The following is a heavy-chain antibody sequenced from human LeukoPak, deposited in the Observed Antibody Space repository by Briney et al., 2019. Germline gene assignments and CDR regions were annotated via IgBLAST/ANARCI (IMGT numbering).Heavy chain of an antibody. V-gene: IGHV3-23*01. CDR2: IRGNGET. D-gene: IGHD6-19*01. J-gene: IGHJ5*02. Sequence: GGSLRLSCAASGLSFSTFAMSWVRQGPARGLEWVSSIRGNGETFYADSVEGRFTISRDNSKNTFYLQMNSLRAEDTAVYYCAKGSGSGWYGWFAPWGQGTLVTVSS. CDR1: GLSFSTFA. CDR3: AKGSGSGWYGWFAP.